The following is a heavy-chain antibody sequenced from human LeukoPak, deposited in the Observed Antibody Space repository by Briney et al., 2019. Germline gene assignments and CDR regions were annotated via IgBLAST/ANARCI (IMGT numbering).Heavy chain of an antibody. CDR3: ARDRVVVPAAFDY. J-gene: IGHJ4*02. D-gene: IGHD2-2*01. Sequence: ASVRVSCKASGYTFTAYYMHWVRQAPGQGGGWMGWINPNSGGTNYAQKFQGRGTMTRDTSISTAYMELSRLRSDDTAVYYCARDRVVVPAAFDYWGQGTLVTVSS. CDR2: INPNSGGT. CDR1: GYTFTAYY. V-gene: IGHV1-2*02.